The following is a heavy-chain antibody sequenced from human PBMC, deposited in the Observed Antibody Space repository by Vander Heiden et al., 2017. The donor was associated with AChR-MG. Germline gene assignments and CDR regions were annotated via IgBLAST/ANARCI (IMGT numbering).Heavy chain of an antibody. CDR3: AKDPYYDFWSGYPEPDY. Sequence: EVQLLESGGGLVQPGGPLRLSCAASGFTFSSYAMGWVRQAPGKGLEWVSASSGSGGSTYYADSVKGRFTISRDNSKNTLYLQMNSLRAEDTAVYYCAKDPYYDFWSGYPEPDYWGQGTLVTVSS. CDR1: GFTFSSYA. D-gene: IGHD3-3*01. J-gene: IGHJ4*02. CDR2: SSGSGGST. V-gene: IGHV3-23*01.